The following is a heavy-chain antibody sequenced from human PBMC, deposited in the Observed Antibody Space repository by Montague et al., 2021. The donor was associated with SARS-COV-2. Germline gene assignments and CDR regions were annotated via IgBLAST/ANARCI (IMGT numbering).Heavy chain of an antibody. J-gene: IGHJ4*02. Sequence: SETLSLTCAVSGGSINTNNWWTWVRQPPGEGPEWIGQIFHSGITNYNPSLESRVTISVDKSKNQFSLRLSSVTAADTAVYYCARGRLVGDSSSWYYFDYWGQGTLVAVSS. V-gene: IGHV4-4*02. CDR2: IFHSGIT. CDR3: ARGRLVGDSSSWYYFDY. CDR1: GGSINTNNW. D-gene: IGHD6-13*01.